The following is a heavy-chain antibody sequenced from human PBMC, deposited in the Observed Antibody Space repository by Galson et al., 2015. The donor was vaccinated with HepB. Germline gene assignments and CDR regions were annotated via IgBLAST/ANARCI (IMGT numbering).Heavy chain of an antibody. Sequence: SVKVSCKGYGYTFTNYAINWVRQAPGQGLEWMGWISVHNGDTKYAQKLQGRVTMTTDTSTGTASMELRSLRSDDTAVYYCARGIVGSYFDHWSQGTLVAVSS. J-gene: IGHJ4*02. CDR3: ARGIVGSYFDH. V-gene: IGHV1-18*01. CDR2: ISVHNGDT. D-gene: IGHD1-26*01. CDR1: GYTFTNYA.